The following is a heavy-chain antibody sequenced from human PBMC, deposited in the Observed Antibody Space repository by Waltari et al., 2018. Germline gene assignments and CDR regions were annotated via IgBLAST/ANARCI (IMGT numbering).Heavy chain of an antibody. CDR1: GYTLTELS. J-gene: IGHJ4*02. Sequence: QVQLVQSGAEVKKPGASVKVSCKVSGYTLTELSMHWVRQAPGKGLEWMGGFDPEDGETIYEKKFQGRVTMTEDTSTDTAYMELSSVRSEDTAVYYCATASGGGGLRYLFDWGQGTLVTVSS. D-gene: IGHD4-17*01. CDR2: FDPEDGET. CDR3: ATASGGGGLRYLFD. V-gene: IGHV1-24*01.